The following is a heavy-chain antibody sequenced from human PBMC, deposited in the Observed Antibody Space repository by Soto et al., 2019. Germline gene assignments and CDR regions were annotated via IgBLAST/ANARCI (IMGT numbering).Heavy chain of an antibody. CDR2: ISGSGGST. J-gene: IGHJ5*02. Sequence: GGSLRLSCAASGFTFSSYAMSWVRQAPGKGLEWVSAISGSGGSTYYADSVKGRFTISRDNSKNTLYLQMNSLRAEDTAVYYCAKHPDYAEGPYNWFDPWGQGTLVTVSS. CDR1: GFTFSSYA. V-gene: IGHV3-23*01. CDR3: AKHPDYAEGPYNWFDP. D-gene: IGHD4-17*01.